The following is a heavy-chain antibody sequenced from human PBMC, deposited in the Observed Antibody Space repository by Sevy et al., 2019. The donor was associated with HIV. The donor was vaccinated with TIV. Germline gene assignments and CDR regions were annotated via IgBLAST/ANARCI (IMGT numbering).Heavy chain of an antibody. CDR3: AKDHRWYDILTGYYYRYFDY. CDR2: ISYDGSNK. D-gene: IGHD3-9*01. J-gene: IGHJ4*02. Sequence: GGSLRLSCAASGFTFSSYGMHWVRQAPGKGLEWVAVISYDGSNKYYADSVKGRFTISRDNSKNTLYLQMNSLRAEDTAVYYCAKDHRWYDILTGYYYRYFDYWGQGTLVTVPS. CDR1: GFTFSSYG. V-gene: IGHV3-30*18.